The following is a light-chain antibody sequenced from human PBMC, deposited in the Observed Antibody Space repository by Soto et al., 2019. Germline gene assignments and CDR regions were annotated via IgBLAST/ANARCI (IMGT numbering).Light chain of an antibody. J-gene: IGKJ1*01. CDR3: QQYYTTPRA. V-gene: IGKV4-1*01. CDR2: WAS. Sequence: DIVMTQSPDSLAVSLGERATINCKSSQSVLYSSHNKNYLAWYQQKPGQPPKLLIYWASTRESGVPDRFSGSGSGTDFTLTISSLQAEYVAVYYCQQYYTTPRAFGQGTKVEIK. CDR1: QSVLYSSHNKNY.